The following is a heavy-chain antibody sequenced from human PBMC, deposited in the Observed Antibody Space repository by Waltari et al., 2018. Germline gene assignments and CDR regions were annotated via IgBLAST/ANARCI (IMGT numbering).Heavy chain of an antibody. CDR1: GGTFSSYT. J-gene: IGHJ4*02. V-gene: IGHV1-69*08. Sequence: QVQLVQSGAEVKKPGSSVKVSCKASGGTFSSYTISWVRQAPGQGLEWMGRIIPILGIANYAQKFQGRVTITADKSTSTAYMELSSLRSEDTAVYYCARDSGSYLPPMDWGQGTLVTVSS. CDR2: IIPILGIA. D-gene: IGHD1-26*01. CDR3: ARDSGSYLPPMD.